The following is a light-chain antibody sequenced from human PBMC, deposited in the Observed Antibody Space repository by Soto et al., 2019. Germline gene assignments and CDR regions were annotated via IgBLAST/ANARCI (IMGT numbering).Light chain of an antibody. J-gene: IGKJ1*01. Sequence: DIQMTQSPSTLSASVGDRVSSNCRASQSISAWLAWYQQKPGKAPRLLIYKASTLEIGVPSRFSGSGSGTEFTLTISSLQPDDVAIYYCQQYNDYSWTFGQGTKVHIK. CDR2: KAS. CDR1: QSISAW. CDR3: QQYNDYSWT. V-gene: IGKV1-5*03.